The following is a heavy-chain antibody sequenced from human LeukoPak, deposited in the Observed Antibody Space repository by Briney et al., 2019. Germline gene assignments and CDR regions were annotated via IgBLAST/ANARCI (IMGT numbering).Heavy chain of an antibody. V-gene: IGHV4-39*07. Sequence: SETLSLTCTVSGGSISTSNYYWGWIRQPPGKGLEWIGNIFYSGSTYYSPSLKSRVTISVDTSKNQFSLKLSSVTAADTAVYYCARGGSSTSYELNWFDPWGQGTLVTVSS. CDR3: ARGGSSTSYELNWFDP. CDR2: IFYSGST. CDR1: GGSISTSNYY. J-gene: IGHJ5*02. D-gene: IGHD2-2*01.